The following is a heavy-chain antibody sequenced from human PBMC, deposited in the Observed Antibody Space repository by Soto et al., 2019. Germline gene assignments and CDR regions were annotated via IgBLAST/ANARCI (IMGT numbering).Heavy chain of an antibody. D-gene: IGHD3-22*01. CDR3: AREAYDSSGYYGRGSAFDI. J-gene: IGHJ3*02. CDR1: GYTFTSYA. Sequence: ASVKVSCEASGYTFTSYAMHWVRQAPGQRLEWMGWINAGNGNTKYSQKSQGRVTITRDTSASTAYMELSSLRSEDTAVYYCAREAYDSSGYYGRGSAFDIWGQRTMVTVSS. V-gene: IGHV1-3*01. CDR2: INAGNGNT.